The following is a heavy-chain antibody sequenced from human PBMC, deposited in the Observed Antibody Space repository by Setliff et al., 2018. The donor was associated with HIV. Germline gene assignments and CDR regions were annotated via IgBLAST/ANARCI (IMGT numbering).Heavy chain of an antibody. J-gene: IGHJ4*02. D-gene: IGHD4-17*01. CDR1: GASFTDYY. Sequence: PSETLSLTCAFYGASFTDYYWNWIRQPPGKGLEWIGEIHHTGHINNHPSFKSRVTISLDKSTNQFSLKMKSVTAADSAVYYCARFEVTPVTTRDSWGQGTLVTVSS. V-gene: IGHV4-34*01. CDR3: ARFEVTPVTTRDS. CDR2: IHHTGHI.